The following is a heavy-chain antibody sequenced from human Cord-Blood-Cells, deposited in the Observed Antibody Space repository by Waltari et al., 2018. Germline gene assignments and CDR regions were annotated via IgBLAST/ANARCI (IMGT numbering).Heavy chain of an antibody. CDR1: GGSISSSSYY. J-gene: IGHJ4*02. Sequence: QLQLQESGPGLVKPSETLSLTCTVSGGSISSSSYYWGWIRQPPGKGLEWIGSIYYSGSTYYTPSLKSRVTISVDTSKNQFSLKLSSVTAADTAVYYCARPPTEYSSSWYFDYWGQGTLVTVSS. CDR2: IYYSGST. D-gene: IGHD6-13*01. V-gene: IGHV4-39*01. CDR3: ARPPTEYSSSWYFDY.